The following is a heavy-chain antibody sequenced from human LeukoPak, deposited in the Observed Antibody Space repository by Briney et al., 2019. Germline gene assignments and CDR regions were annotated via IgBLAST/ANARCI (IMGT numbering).Heavy chain of an antibody. D-gene: IGHD6-19*01. CDR2: MNPNSGNT. CDR3: ARGEGSGWYRSWYFDL. CDR1: GYTFTSYD. J-gene: IGHJ2*01. Sequence: ASVKVSCKASGYTFTSYDINWVRQATGQGLEWMGWMNPNSGNTGYAQKFQGRVTITRNTSISTAYMELSSLRSEDTAVYYCARGEGSGWYRSWYFDLWGRGTLVTVSS. V-gene: IGHV1-8*03.